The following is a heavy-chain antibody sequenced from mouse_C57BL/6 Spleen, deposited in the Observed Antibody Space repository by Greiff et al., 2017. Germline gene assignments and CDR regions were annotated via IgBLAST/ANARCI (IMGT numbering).Heavy chain of an antibody. V-gene: IGHV5-16*01. CDR2: INYDGSST. J-gene: IGHJ4*01. Sequence: DVHLVESEGGLVQPGSSMKLSCTASGFTFSDYYMAWVRQVPEKGLEWVANINYDGSSTYYLDSLKSRFIISRDNAKNILYLQMSSLKSEDTATYYCARVGGDYYAMDYWGQGTSVTVSS. CDR3: ARVGGDYYAMDY. CDR1: GFTFSDYY.